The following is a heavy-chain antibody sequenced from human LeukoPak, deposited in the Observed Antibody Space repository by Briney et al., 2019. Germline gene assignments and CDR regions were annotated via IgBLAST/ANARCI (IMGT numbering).Heavy chain of an antibody. CDR3: ARGRGYLDY. J-gene: IGHJ4*02. D-gene: IGHD3-10*01. CDR2: ISGSGGST. CDR1: GFTFSSYG. V-gene: IGHV3-23*01. Sequence: GGTLRLSCAASGFTFSSYGMSWVRQAPGKGLEWVSAISGSGGSTYYADSVKGRFTISRDNSKNTLYLQMNSLRAEDTAVYYCARGRGYLDYWGQGTLVTVSS.